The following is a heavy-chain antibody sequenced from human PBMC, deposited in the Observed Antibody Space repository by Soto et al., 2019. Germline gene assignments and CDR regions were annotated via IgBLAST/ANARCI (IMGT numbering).Heavy chain of an antibody. CDR1: GVSSSSSSYY. CDR2: IYYSGST. V-gene: IGHV4-39*01. CDR3: ARPQRDWSCMGGGVEPHHDAFDI. Sequence: SETLSLTSTVSGVSSSSSSYYWVCSRQPTGKGLEWIGSIYYSGSTYYNPSLKSRVTISVDTSKNQFSLKLSSVTAADTAVHYCARPQRDWSCMGGGVEPHHDAFDIWGQGTMVTVSS. D-gene: IGHD2-8*02. J-gene: IGHJ3*02.